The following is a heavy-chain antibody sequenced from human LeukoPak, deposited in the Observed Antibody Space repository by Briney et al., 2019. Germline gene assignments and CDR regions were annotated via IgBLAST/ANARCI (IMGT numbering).Heavy chain of an antibody. Sequence: GGSLRLSCTASGFTFSSHAMSWVRQAPGKGLEWVSGISSSGGSTYYADSVKGRLTISRDNSQNTLYLQMNSLTDDDTAVYYCATGVEGCTGGSCYSWIYYWGQGTPVSVSS. D-gene: IGHD2-15*01. CDR1: GFTFSSHA. CDR2: ISSSGGST. V-gene: IGHV3-23*01. J-gene: IGHJ4*02. CDR3: ATGVEGCTGGSCYSWIYY.